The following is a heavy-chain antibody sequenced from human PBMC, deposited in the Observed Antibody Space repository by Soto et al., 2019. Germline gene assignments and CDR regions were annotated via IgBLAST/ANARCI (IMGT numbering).Heavy chain of an antibody. CDR1: GFAFSIYA. D-gene: IGHD1-1*01. J-gene: IGHJ4*02. CDR3: GRGLLDRLIVFDY. CDR2: ISNNGGST. V-gene: IGHV3-64*01. Sequence: EVQLVESGGGLVQPGGSLRLSCAASGFAFSIYAMHWVRQAPGEGLEYVSTISNNGGSTYYANSVKGRFTISRDNSKHTLYLHIGSLRAEDMAVYYCGRGLLDRLIVFDYWGQGALGTVSS.